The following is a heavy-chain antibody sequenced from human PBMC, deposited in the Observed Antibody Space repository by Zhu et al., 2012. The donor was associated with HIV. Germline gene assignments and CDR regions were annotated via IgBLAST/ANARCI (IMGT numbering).Heavy chain of an antibody. D-gene: IGHD3-22*01. Sequence: QVQLQESGPGLVKPSETLYLTCNVSGGSISSHYWNWIRQSAGKGLEWIGRIYVSGNTNYNPSLKSRVTMSLDTSKNQFSLRLRSVTAADTAVYYCARGFGYHDSSGHYYGGMFDYWGQGTLVTVSS. CDR2: IYVSGNT. CDR1: GGSISSHY. J-gene: IGHJ4*02. CDR3: ARGFGYHDSSGHYYGGMFDY. V-gene: IGHV4-4*07.